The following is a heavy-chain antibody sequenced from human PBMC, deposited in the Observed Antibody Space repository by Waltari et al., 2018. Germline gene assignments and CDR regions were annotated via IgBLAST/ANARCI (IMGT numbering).Heavy chain of an antibody. CDR1: GGSISSSSYY. V-gene: IGHV4-39*07. CDR2: IYYSGST. Sequence: QLQLQESGPGLVKPSETLSLTCTVSGGSISSSSYYWGWIRQPPGKGLEWIGSIYYSGSTYYNPSLKSRVTISVDTSKNQFSLKLSSVTAADTAVDYCARDPYSSGWYGEFDYWGQGTLVTVSS. J-gene: IGHJ4*02. CDR3: ARDPYSSGWYGEFDY. D-gene: IGHD6-19*01.